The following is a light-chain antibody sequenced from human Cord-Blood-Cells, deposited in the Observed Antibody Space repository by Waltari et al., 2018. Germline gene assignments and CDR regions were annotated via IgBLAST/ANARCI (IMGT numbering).Light chain of an antibody. CDR3: QQYGSSPIT. Sequence: EIVLTPSTGTLSLSPGERATLSCRASQSVRSSYLAWYQQKPGQAPSLLIYGASSRATGIPDRFSGSGSGTDFTLTISRLGPEDFAVYYCQQYGSSPITFGQGTRLEIK. CDR1: QSVRSSY. CDR2: GAS. V-gene: IGKV3-20*01. J-gene: IGKJ5*01.